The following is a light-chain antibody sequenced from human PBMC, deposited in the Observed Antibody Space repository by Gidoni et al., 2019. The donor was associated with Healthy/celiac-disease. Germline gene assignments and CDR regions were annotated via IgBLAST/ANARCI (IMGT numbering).Light chain of an antibody. Sequence: DIQMTQSPSTLSASVGDRVTITCRASQSISSWLAWYQQKPGKAPKLLIYKASSLESGVPSRFSGSGSGTEFTLTISSLQPDDFATYYCQQYNSYPYTFAHGTKLEIK. V-gene: IGKV1-5*03. CDR1: QSISSW. CDR3: QQYNSYPYT. J-gene: IGKJ2*01. CDR2: KAS.